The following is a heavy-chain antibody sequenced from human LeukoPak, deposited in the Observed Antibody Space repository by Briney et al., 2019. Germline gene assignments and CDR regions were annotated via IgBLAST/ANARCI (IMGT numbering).Heavy chain of an antibody. V-gene: IGHV1-46*01. D-gene: IGHD6-13*01. CDR2: INPSGGST. Sequence: EASVKVSCKASGYTFTGYYMHWVRQAPGQGLEWMGIINPSGGSTSYAQKFQGRVTMTRDMSTSTVYMELSSLRSEDTAVYYCASKRSIAAAGTEHYYYYYMDVWGKGTTVTVSS. CDR1: GYTFTGYY. CDR3: ASKRSIAAAGTEHYYYYYMDV. J-gene: IGHJ6*03.